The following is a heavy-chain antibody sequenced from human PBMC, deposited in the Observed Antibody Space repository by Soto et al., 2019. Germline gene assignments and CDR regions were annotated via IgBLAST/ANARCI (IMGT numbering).Heavy chain of an antibody. Sequence: LGSGGGPVQPGGSLRLSCEASGFIFSAYFMTWVRQAPGKGLEWVSGISGPGSDTDYADSVKGRFTISRDNSKNTLFLQMSSLRVEYTVVYYCAREDGGGPFDYWSQGTVVTVSS. CDR2: ISGPGSDT. D-gene: IGHD3-10*01. J-gene: IGHJ4*02. CDR1: GFIFSAYF. CDR3: AREDGGGPFDY. V-gene: IGHV3-23*01.